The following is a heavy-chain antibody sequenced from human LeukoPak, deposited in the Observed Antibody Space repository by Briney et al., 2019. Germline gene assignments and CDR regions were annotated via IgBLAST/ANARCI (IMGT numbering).Heavy chain of an antibody. Sequence: PSETLSLTCGVDGGSFSGYYWSWIRQPPGQGLEWIGEINHSGSTNYNPSLKSRVTISVDSSKNQFSLKLSSVSAADTAVYYCASLSSSWYYVDYYYYYMDVWGKGTTVTVSS. V-gene: IGHV4-34*01. CDR2: INHSGST. CDR3: ASLSSSWYYVDYYYYYMDV. CDR1: GGSFSGYY. J-gene: IGHJ6*03. D-gene: IGHD6-13*01.